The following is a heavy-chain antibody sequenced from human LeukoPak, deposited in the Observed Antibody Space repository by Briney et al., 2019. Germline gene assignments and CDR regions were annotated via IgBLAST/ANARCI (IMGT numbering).Heavy chain of an antibody. CDR3: VRDGPAFLDFDY. V-gene: IGHV3-7*01. CDR2: IKPDGSQT. CDR1: GFTFSNYA. Sequence: PGGSLRLSCAASGFTFSNYAMSWVRQAPGKGLEWVANIKPDGSQTYYGDSVKGRFSISRDNAKKLLFLQMNSLRAEDTAVYYCVRDGPAFLDFDYWGQGTLVTVSS. J-gene: IGHJ4*02. D-gene: IGHD2-2*01.